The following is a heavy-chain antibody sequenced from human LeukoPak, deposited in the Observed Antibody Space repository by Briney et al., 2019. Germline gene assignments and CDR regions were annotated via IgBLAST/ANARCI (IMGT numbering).Heavy chain of an antibody. CDR2: ISYDGSNK. CDR3: ARGPYSSSPSGRFDP. V-gene: IGHV3-30-3*01. J-gene: IGHJ5*02. Sequence: QPGGSLRLSCAASGFTFSSYAMHWVRQAPGKGLEWVAVISYDGSNKYYADPVKGRFTISRDNSKNTLYLQMNSLRAEDTAVYYCARGPYSSSPSGRFDPWGQGTLVTVSS. CDR1: GFTFSSYA. D-gene: IGHD6-13*01.